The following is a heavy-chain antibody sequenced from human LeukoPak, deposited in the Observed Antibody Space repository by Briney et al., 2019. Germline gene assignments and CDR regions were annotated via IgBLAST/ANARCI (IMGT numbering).Heavy chain of an antibody. Sequence: GEPLKISCEASGYNFDSYLIAWVRQVPGKGLECMGIMTPSDFEIRKSPSFQGQVTLSADQSTRTAYLEWSSLKASDTAMYYCARQSGYYAFDYWGQGTLVTVSS. CDR3: ARQSGYYAFDY. J-gene: IGHJ4*02. CDR1: GYNFDSYL. CDR2: MTPSDFEI. V-gene: IGHV5-51*01. D-gene: IGHD3-22*01.